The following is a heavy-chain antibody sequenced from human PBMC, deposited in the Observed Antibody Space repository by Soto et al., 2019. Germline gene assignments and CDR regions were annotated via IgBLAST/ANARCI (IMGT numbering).Heavy chain of an antibody. CDR3: ARDNSDSGGYYYFDY. V-gene: IGHV3-33*01. D-gene: IGHD3-22*01. CDR2: IWFDGSNK. CDR1: GFSFSTYG. J-gene: IGHJ4*02. Sequence: GGSLRLSCAASGFSFSTYGMHWVRQAPGKGLECVAVIWFDGSNKQYADSVKGRFTISRDNSKNTLYLQMNSLIVEDTAVYYCARDNSDSGGYYYFDYWGQGTLVTVSS.